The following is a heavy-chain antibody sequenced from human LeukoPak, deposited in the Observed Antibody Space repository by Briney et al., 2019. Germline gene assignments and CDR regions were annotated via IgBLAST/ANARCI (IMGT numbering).Heavy chain of an antibody. CDR3: ARGRFRIAARPMYNWFDP. J-gene: IGHJ5*02. V-gene: IGHV4-34*01. Sequence: PETLSLTCVVHGETFSGYYWSWIRQPPGKGLEWIGEINHSGSTNYNPSLKSRVTMSVDTSKNQFSLKLSSVTAADTAVYYCARGRFRIAARPMYNWFDPWGQGTLVTVSS. CDR2: INHSGST. D-gene: IGHD6-6*01. CDR1: GETFSGYY.